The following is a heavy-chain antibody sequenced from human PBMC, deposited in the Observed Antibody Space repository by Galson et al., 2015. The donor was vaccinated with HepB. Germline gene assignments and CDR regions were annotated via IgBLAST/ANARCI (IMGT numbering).Heavy chain of an antibody. CDR1: GYTFTNYA. J-gene: IGHJ4*02. CDR2: ISRGIGNT. CDR3: ARGSSGWSDFDY. Sequence: SVKVSCKASGYTFTNYALHWVRQAPGQRLEWMGFISRGIGNTRYSQMFQDRITFTRDTSASTAYMDLSSLRFEDTAVYYCARGSSGWSDFDYWGQETLVTVSS. V-gene: IGHV1-3*01. D-gene: IGHD6-19*01.